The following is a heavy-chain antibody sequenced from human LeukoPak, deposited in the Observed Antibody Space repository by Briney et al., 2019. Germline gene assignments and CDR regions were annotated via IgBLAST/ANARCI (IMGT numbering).Heavy chain of an antibody. D-gene: IGHD2-15*01. CDR3: ARVGYCSGGSCWDLDY. CDR1: GFTFSSYE. J-gene: IGHJ4*02. CDR2: ISSSGSTI. V-gene: IGHV3-48*03. Sequence: GGSLRLSCAASGFTFSSYEMNWVRQAPGKGLEWVSYISSSGSTIYYADSVKGRFTISRDNAKNSLYLQMNSLRAEDTAVYYCARVGYCSGGSCWDLDYWGQGTLVSVSS.